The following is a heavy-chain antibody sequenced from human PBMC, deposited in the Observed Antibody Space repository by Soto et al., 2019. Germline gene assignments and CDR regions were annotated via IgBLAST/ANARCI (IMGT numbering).Heavy chain of an antibody. CDR2: IYWDDDK. CDR1: GFSLSTSGVG. CDR3: AHRIDGYNQKGAFDI. J-gene: IGHJ3*02. D-gene: IGHD5-12*01. Sequence: QITLKESGPTLVKTTQTLTLTCTFSGFSLSTSGVGVGWIRQPPGKALEWLALIYWDDDKRYSPSLKSRLTITKDTSKNQVVLTMTNMDPVDTATYYCAHRIDGYNQKGAFDIWGQGTMVTVSS. V-gene: IGHV2-5*02.